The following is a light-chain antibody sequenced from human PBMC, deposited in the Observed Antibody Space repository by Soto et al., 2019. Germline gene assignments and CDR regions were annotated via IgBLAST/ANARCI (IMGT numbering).Light chain of an antibody. CDR3: QQYGSSPLT. Sequence: EIVMTQSPVTLSVSPGERATLYCKASQRISSNLAWYQQKPGQPPRLLIYGASSRASAVPDRFSGSGSGADFTLTISRLEPEDFAVYYCQQYGSSPLTFGGGTKVDIK. V-gene: IGKV3-20*01. J-gene: IGKJ4*01. CDR2: GAS. CDR1: QRISSN.